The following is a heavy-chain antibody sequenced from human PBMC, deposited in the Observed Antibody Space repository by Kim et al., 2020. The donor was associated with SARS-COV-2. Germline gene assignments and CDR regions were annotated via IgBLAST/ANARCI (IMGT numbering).Heavy chain of an antibody. J-gene: IGHJ4*02. Sequence: GGSLRLSCSASGFTFSGYAIHWVRQAPGKGLEYVSAISSNGGSTNYADSVKGRFTISRDNSKNTVYLQMSSLRAEDTAVYYCVKDGIEYCSSTNCYRVDYWGQGSQGTVSS. CDR1: GFTFSGYA. V-gene: IGHV3-64D*09. CDR2: ISSNGGST. D-gene: IGHD2-2*02. CDR3: VKDGIEYCSSTNCYRVDY.